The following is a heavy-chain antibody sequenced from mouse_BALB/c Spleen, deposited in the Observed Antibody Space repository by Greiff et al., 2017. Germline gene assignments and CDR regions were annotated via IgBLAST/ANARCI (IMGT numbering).Heavy chain of an antibody. CDR2: ISNLAYSI. CDR3: AREGYYGSSPYYFDY. D-gene: IGHD1-1*01. CDR1: GFTFSDYG. V-gene: IGHV5-15*02. Sequence: EVQLVESGGGLVQPGGSRKLSCAASGFTFSDYGMAWVRQAPGKGPEWVAFISNLAYSIYYADTVTGRFTISRENAKNTLYLEMSSLRSEDTAMYYCAREGYYGSSPYYFDYWGQGTTLTVSS. J-gene: IGHJ2*01.